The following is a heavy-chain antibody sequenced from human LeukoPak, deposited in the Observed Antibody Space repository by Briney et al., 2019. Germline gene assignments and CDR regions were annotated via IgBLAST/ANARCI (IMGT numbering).Heavy chain of an antibody. CDR3: AKDLNWGGR. CDR1: GFTFSSYW. V-gene: IGHV3-74*01. CDR2: INTDGSST. Sequence: GGSLRLSCAASGFTFSSYWMHWVRQAPGKGLVWVSRINTDGSSTSYADSVKGRFTISRDNSKNTVYLQINSLRAEDTAVYYCAKDLNWGGRWGQGTLVTVSS. D-gene: IGHD7-27*01. J-gene: IGHJ4*02.